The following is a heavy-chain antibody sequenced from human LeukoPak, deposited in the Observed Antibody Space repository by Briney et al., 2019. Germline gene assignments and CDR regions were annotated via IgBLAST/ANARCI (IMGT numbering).Heavy chain of an antibody. V-gene: IGHV4-34*01. J-gene: IGHJ4*02. CDR1: GGSFSGYY. CDR3: ARRYITEDY. Sequence: SETLSLTCAVYGGSFSGYYWSWIRQPPGKGLEWIGEISHSGSTNYNPSLKSRVTISVDTSKNQFSLKLSSVTAADTAVYYCARRYITEDYWGQGTLVTVSS. D-gene: IGHD1-20*01. CDR2: ISHSGST.